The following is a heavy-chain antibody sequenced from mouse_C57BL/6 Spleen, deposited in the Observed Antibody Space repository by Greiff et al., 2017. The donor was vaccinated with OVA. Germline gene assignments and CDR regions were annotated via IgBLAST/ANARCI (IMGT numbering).Heavy chain of an antibody. CDR1: GYTFTSYW. Sequence: VQLQQPGAELVKPGASVKLSCKASGYTFTSYWMHWVKQRPGQGLEWIGMIHPNSGSTNYNEKFKSKATLTVDKSSSTAYMQLSSLTSEDSAVYYCARSGDGYYDYFDYWGQGTTLTVSS. CDR3: ARSGDGYYDYFDY. V-gene: IGHV1-64*01. J-gene: IGHJ2*01. D-gene: IGHD2-3*01. CDR2: IHPNSGST.